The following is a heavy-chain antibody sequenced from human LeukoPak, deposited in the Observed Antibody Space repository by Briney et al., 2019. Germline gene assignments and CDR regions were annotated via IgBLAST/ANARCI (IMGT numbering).Heavy chain of an antibody. V-gene: IGHV1-69*04. D-gene: IGHD3-22*01. CDR2: IIPILGIA. CDR1: GGTSSSYA. Sequence: SVKVSCKASGGTSSSYAISWVRQAPGQGLEWMGRIIPILGIANYAQKIQGRVTITADKSTSTAYMELSSLRSEDTAVYYCARDQVDYYDSSGPAEYDYWGQGTLVTVSS. J-gene: IGHJ4*02. CDR3: ARDQVDYYDSSGPAEYDY.